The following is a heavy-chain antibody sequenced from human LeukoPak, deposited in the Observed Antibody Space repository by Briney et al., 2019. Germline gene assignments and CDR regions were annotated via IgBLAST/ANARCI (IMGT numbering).Heavy chain of an antibody. Sequence: ASVRVSCKASGYTFSGYYMFWVRQAPGQGLEWMGWINSDSGATNYAQKFQGRVTMTRDTSISTAYMELSSLRPDDTGVYYCAAATTGTTFFDYWGQGTLVTVSS. J-gene: IGHJ4*02. CDR2: INSDSGAT. V-gene: IGHV1-2*02. D-gene: IGHD1-1*01. CDR1: GYTFSGYY. CDR3: AAATTGTTFFDY.